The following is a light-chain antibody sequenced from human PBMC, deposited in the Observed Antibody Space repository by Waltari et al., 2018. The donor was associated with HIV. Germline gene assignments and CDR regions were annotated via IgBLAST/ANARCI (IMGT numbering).Light chain of an antibody. J-gene: IGLJ3*02. CDR3: LSADSSGTYEGV. CDR1: ALPNKY. Sequence: SYELTQPPSVSVSLGQMARITCSGEALPNKYAYWYQQKPGQFPVLVIYKDSERPSGIPERFSGSSSGTIVTLTISGVQAEDEADYYCLSADSSGTYEGVFGGGTKLTVL. CDR2: KDS. V-gene: IGLV3-16*01.